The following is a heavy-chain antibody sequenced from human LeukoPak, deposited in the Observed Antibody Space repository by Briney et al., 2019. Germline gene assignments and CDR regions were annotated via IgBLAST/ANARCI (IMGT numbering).Heavy chain of an antibody. CDR1: GFTFSSYW. J-gene: IGHJ3*02. Sequence: PGGSLRLSCAASGFTFSSYWMSWVRQAPGKGLEWVANIKQDGSEKYYVDSVKGRFTISRDNAKNSLYRQISMLRAKDTAVYYCARLAPHTVTHDAFDIWGQGTMVTVSS. V-gene: IGHV3-7*01. CDR2: IKQDGSEK. D-gene: IGHD4-17*01. CDR3: ARLAPHTVTHDAFDI.